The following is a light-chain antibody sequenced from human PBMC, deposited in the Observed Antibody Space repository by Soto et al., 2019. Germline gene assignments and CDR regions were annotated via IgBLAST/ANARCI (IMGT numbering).Light chain of an antibody. Sequence: DIQMTQSPSSLSASVGDRVTITCRASQSISSFLNWYQQKPGKAPKFLIYAASSLQSGVPSRFSGSGSGTEFTLTISSLQPEDFATYYCQHSYGSFWTFGQGTKVEIK. CDR1: QSISSF. V-gene: IGKV1-39*01. J-gene: IGKJ1*01. CDR3: QHSYGSFWT. CDR2: AAS.